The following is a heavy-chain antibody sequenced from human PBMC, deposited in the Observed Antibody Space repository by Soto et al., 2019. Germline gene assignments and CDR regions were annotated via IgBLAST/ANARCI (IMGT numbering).Heavy chain of an antibody. J-gene: IGHJ5*02. CDR1: GYSFTSYW. CDR3: ARRGDAFNWFDP. D-gene: IGHD3-10*01. CDR2: IDPSDSYN. Sequence: PGASLKISCKGSGYSFTSYWISWVRQMPGKGLEWMGRIDPSDSYNTYSPSFQGQVTISADRSINTAYLQWSSLKASDTAMYYCARRGDAFNWFDPWGQGTLVPVSS. V-gene: IGHV5-10-1*04.